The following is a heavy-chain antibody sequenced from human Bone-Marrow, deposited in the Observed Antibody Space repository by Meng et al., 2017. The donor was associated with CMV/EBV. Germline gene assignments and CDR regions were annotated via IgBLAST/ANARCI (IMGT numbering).Heavy chain of an antibody. J-gene: IGHJ5*02. CDR3: ARVTYYDFWSGYFNWFDP. CDR1: GYTFTGYY. V-gene: IGHV1-2*02. Sequence: AAVKGSCKASGYTFTGYYMHWVRQAPGQGLEWMGWINPNSGGTNYAQKFQGRVTMTTDTSTSTAYMELRSLRSDDTAVYYCARVTYYDFWSGYFNWFDPWGQGTLVTVSS. D-gene: IGHD3-3*01. CDR2: INPNSGGT.